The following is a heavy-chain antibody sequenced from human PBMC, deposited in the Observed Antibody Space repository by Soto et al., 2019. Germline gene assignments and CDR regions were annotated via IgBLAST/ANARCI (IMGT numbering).Heavy chain of an antibody. CDR3: ARGAATKILVLMYDALEI. D-gene: IGHD5-12*01. CDR2: IIPRSATS. CDR1: GDTFSTYT. V-gene: IGHV1-69*13. Sequence: ASVKVSCKASGDTFSTYTITWMRQAPGQGLEWMGGIIPRSATSNYAQKFQGRVTITADESTNTAYMELSSLRSEDTAVYYCARGAATKILVLMYDALEIWGQGTTVTVSS. J-gene: IGHJ6*02.